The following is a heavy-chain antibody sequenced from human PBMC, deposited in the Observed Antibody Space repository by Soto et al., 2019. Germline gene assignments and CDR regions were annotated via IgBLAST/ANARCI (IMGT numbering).Heavy chain of an antibody. CDR2: IHYSGST. V-gene: IGHV4-59*08. Sequence: VQLQESGPGLVKPSETLSLTCTVSGGSISTYYWSWIRQPPGKGLEWIGYIHYSGSTDYNPSLKSRVTISGDTSKNHFSLKLSSVTAADTAVYYCARSTYSDSGSYYLCAFDIWGQGTMVTVSS. CDR3: ARSTYSDSGSYYLCAFDI. CDR1: GGSISTYY. D-gene: IGHD3-10*01. J-gene: IGHJ3*02.